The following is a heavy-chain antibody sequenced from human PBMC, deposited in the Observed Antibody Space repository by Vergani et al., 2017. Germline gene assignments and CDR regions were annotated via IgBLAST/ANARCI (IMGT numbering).Heavy chain of an antibody. D-gene: IGHD4-11*01. CDR2: IIPIFGTA. CDR1: GGTFSSYA. CDR3: ARVEALQYKGYYYYYYMDV. V-gene: IGHV1-69*01. J-gene: IGHJ6*03. Sequence: QVQLVQSGAEVKKPGSSVKVSCKASGGTFSSYAISWVRQAPGQGLEWMGGIIPIFGTAIYAQKFQGRVTITADESTSTAYMELSSLRSEDTAVYYCARVEALQYKGYYYYYYMDVWGKGTTVTVSS.